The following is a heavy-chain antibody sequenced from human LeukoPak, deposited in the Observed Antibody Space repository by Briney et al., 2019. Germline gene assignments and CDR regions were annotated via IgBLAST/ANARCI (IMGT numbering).Heavy chain of an antibody. D-gene: IGHD4-17*01. Sequence: GASVKLSCKASGGTFSSYAISWVRQAPGQGLEWMGRIIPILGIANYAQKFQGRVTITADKSTSTAYMELSSLRSEDTAVYYCARDGDYGDYRRFDPWGQGTLVTVSS. CDR2: IIPILGIA. CDR1: GGTFSSYA. CDR3: ARDGDYGDYRRFDP. J-gene: IGHJ5*02. V-gene: IGHV1-69*04.